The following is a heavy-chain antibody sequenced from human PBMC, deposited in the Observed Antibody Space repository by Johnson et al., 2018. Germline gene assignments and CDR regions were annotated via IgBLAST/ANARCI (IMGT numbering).Heavy chain of an antibody. V-gene: IGHV3-48*02. Sequence: VQLVQSGGGLVQPGGSLRLSCAASGFIFSHYSMNWVRQAPGKGLEWVSYFSHSGSTIYYADSVKGRFTISRDNAKPSLYLQMNSLRDEDTAVYFCAGLLSGSYYAGNALDNWGQGTMVTVAS. CDR3: AGLLSGSYYAGNALDN. CDR1: GFIFSHYS. CDR2: FSHSGSTI. J-gene: IGHJ3*02. D-gene: IGHD1-26*01.